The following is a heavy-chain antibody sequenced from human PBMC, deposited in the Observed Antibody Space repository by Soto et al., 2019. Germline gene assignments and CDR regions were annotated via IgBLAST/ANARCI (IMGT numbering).Heavy chain of an antibody. V-gene: IGHV4-34*01. CDR2: INHSGST. CDR1: VGSFSGYY. J-gene: IGHJ6*02. Sequence: QVQLQQWGAGLLKPSETLSLTCAVYVGSFSGYYWSWIRQPPGKGLEWIGEINHSGSTNYNPSLKSRVTISVDTSKNQFSLKLSSVTDADTAVYYCARGGDSFYYGMDVWVQGTTVTVSS. D-gene: IGHD3-16*01. CDR3: ARGGDSFYYGMDV.